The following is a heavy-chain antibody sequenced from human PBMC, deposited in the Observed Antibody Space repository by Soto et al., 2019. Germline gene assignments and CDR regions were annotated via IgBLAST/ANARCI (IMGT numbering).Heavy chain of an antibody. CDR3: ALNPTGRFGGVIVGGDDAFDI. Sequence: ASVKVSCKASGYTFTSYGISWVRQAPGQGLEWMGWISAYNGNTNYAQKLQGRVTMTTDTSTSTAYMELRSLRSDDTAVYYCALNPTGRFGGVIVGGDDAFDIWGQGTMVTVSS. J-gene: IGHJ3*02. CDR2: ISAYNGNT. V-gene: IGHV1-18*01. D-gene: IGHD3-16*02. CDR1: GYTFTSYG.